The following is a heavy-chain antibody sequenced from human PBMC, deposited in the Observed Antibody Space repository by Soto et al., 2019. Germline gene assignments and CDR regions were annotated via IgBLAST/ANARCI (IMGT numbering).Heavy chain of an antibody. Sequence: QVHLVESGGGVVQPGRSLRLSCAASRFTFSSYAIHWFRQAPGEGLEWLSVISYDGSIEYYADSVNGRFTTSRDNSNNTVYLQLSSLRREDTAVYYCARDSDYWGQGTLVAVS. V-gene: IGHV3-30-3*01. CDR2: ISYDGSIE. CDR1: RFTFSSYA. J-gene: IGHJ4*02. CDR3: ARDSDY.